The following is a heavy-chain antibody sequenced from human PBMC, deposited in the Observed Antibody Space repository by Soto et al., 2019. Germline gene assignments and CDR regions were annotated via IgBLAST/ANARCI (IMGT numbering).Heavy chain of an antibody. D-gene: IGHD2-15*01. CDR2: ISWDGGSS. J-gene: IGHJ4*02. V-gene: IGHV3-43*01. CDR1: GFTFDDYT. CDR3: SKGGKGGYFDY. Sequence: EVQLVESGGVVVQPGGSLRLSCAASGFTFDDYTMHWVRQAPGKGLEWVSLISWDGGSSYYADSVKGRFTISRDNSKNSLYLQMNSLRTEDTALYYCSKGGKGGYFDYWGQGTLVTVSS.